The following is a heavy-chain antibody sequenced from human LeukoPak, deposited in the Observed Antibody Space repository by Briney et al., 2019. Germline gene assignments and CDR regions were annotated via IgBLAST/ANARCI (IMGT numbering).Heavy chain of an antibody. CDR3: ARGSHLAAAGTGYFDY. CDR2: IFTSGST. D-gene: IGHD6-13*01. J-gene: IGHJ4*02. CDR1: GGSISSGSYY. V-gene: IGHV4-61*02. Sequence: SQTLSLTCTVSGGSISSGSYYWSWIRQPAGKGLEWIGRIFTSGSTKYNPSLKSRVTISVDTSKNQFSLKLSSVTAADTAVYYGARGSHLAAAGTGYFDYWGQGTLVTVSS.